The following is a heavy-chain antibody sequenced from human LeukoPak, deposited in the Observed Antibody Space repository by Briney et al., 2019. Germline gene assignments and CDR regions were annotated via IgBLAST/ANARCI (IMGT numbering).Heavy chain of an antibody. CDR1: GGSFSGYY. V-gene: IGHV4-34*01. J-gene: IGHJ6*02. CDR3: ARDNWNYGSSMDV. D-gene: IGHD1-7*01. CDR2: INHSGST. Sequence: PSETLSLTCAVYGGSFSGYYWSWIRQPPGKGLEWIGEINHSGSTNYNPSLKSRVTISVDTSENQFSLKLSSVTAADTAVYYCARDNWNYGSSMDVWGQGTTVTVSS.